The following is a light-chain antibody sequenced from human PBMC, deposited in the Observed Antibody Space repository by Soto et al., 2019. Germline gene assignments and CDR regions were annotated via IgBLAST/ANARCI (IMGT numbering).Light chain of an antibody. CDR2: AAS. Sequence: DIQMTQSPSSLSASVGDRVTITSRASQGIRKDLGWYQQKPGKAPKGLIFAASSLQSGSPSRISGSGSGTEFTLTFSSLQPEDSATYYCLQHNSYPWTFGQGTKVEIK. CDR1: QGIRKD. J-gene: IGKJ1*01. CDR3: LQHNSYPWT. V-gene: IGKV1-17*01.